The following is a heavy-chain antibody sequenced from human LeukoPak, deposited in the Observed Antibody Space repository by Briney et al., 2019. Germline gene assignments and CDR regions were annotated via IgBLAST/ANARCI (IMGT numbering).Heavy chain of an antibody. J-gene: IGHJ6*02. D-gene: IGHD3-22*01. CDR2: IYYSGST. V-gene: IGHV4-39*07. CDR3: AGGYYYDSSGPFFMDV. Sequence: PSETLSLTCTVPGGSISSSSYYWGWIRQPPGKGLEWIGSIYYSGSTYYNPSLKSRVTISVDTSKNQFSLKLSSVTAADTAVYYCAGGYYYDSSGPFFMDVWGQGTTVTVSS. CDR1: GGSISSSSYY.